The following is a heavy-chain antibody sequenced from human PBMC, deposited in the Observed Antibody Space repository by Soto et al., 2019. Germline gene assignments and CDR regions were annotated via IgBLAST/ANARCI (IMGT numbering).Heavy chain of an antibody. CDR3: AKLGYCSGGSCYSRTIGAFDI. CDR1: GFTFDDYA. Sequence: GGSLRLSCAASGFTFDDYAMHWVRQAPGKGLEWVSGISWNSGSIGYADSVKGRFTISRDNAKNSLYLQMNSLRAEDTAVYYCAKLGYCSGGSCYSRTIGAFDIWGQGTMVTVSS. D-gene: IGHD2-15*01. CDR2: ISWNSGSI. J-gene: IGHJ3*02. V-gene: IGHV3-9*01.